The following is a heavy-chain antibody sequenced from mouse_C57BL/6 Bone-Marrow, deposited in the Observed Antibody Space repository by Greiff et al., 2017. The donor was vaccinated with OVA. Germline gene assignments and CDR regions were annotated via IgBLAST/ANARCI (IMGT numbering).Heavy chain of an antibody. CDR1: GFTFSNYW. CDR2: IRLKSDNYAT. J-gene: IGHJ4*01. CDR3: TALYGSGLYAMDY. D-gene: IGHD1-1*01. Sequence: EVKLVESGGGLVQPGGSMKLSCVASGFTFSNYWMNWVRQSPEKGLEWVAQIRLKSDNYATHYAESVKGRFTISRDDSKSSVYLQMNNLRAEDTGIYYCTALYGSGLYAMDYWGQGTSVTVSS. V-gene: IGHV6-3*01.